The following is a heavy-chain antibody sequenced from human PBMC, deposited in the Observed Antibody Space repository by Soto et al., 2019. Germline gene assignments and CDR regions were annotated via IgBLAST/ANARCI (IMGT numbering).Heavy chain of an antibody. CDR1: GGSFSGHY. D-gene: IGHD3-3*01. Sequence: ETLSLTCAVYGGSFSGHYWTWIRQPPGKGLEWVGEITRSGNTNYNPSLKSRVTISVDTSRNQFSLKLSSVTAADTAVYYCACNYYDFWSGYYSVGYFDYWAQGTPVTVSS. CDR2: ITRSGNT. V-gene: IGHV4-34*01. CDR3: ACNYYDFWSGYYSVGYFDY. J-gene: IGHJ4*02.